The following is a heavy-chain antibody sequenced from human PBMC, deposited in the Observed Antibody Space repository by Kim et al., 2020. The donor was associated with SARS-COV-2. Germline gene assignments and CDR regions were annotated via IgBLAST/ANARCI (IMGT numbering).Heavy chain of an antibody. CDR2: ISYDGSNK. Sequence: GGSLRLSCAASRFSFSGSAMHWVRQAPGKGLEWVALISYDGSNKYYADSVKGRFTISRDNSKNTLYLQMNSLSADDTAVYYCASGRGTGLWSPPTIDYWGQGTLVIVSS. D-gene: IGHD5-18*01. J-gene: IGHJ4*02. CDR1: RFSFSGSA. V-gene: IGHV3-30-3*01. CDR3: ASGRGTGLWSPPTIDY.